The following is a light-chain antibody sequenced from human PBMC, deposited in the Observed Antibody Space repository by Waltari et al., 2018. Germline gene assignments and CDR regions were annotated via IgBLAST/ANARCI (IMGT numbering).Light chain of an antibody. Sequence: DIVMTQSPDSLAVSLGERATVHCMSSQSVLYSSNNNNYLTWDQQKPGQPPKLLIYWASTRESGVPDRFSGSGSGTDFTLTISSLQAEDVAVYYCQQYFSAPYTFGQGTKLEIK. CDR2: WAS. V-gene: IGKV4-1*01. CDR3: QQYFSAPYT. J-gene: IGKJ2*01. CDR1: QSVLYSSNNNNY.